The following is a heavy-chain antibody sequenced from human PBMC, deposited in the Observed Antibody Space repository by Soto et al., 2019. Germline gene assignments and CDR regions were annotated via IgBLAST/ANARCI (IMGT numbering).Heavy chain of an antibody. CDR3: AREDYDSSGYLYYFDY. CDR2: IKQDGGEK. D-gene: IGHD3-22*01. Sequence: GGSLRLSCAASGFTFSSYWMSWVRQAPGKGLEWVANIKQDGGEKYYVDSVKGRFTISRDNAKNSLYLQMNSLRAEDTAVYYCAREDYDSSGYLYYFDYWGQGTLVTVSS. J-gene: IGHJ4*02. V-gene: IGHV3-7*03. CDR1: GFTFSSYW.